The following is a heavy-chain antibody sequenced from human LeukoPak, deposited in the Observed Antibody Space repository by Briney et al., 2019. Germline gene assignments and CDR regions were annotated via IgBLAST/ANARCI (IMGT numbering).Heavy chain of an antibody. Sequence: SETLSLTCAVSGGSISSGGYSWSWIRQPPGKGLEWIGYIYHSGSTYYNPSLKSRVTISVDRSKNQFSLKLSSVTAADTAVYYCARVTTIAARQYYYYYMDVWGKGTTVTVSS. CDR1: GGSISSGGYS. CDR2: IYHSGST. J-gene: IGHJ6*03. D-gene: IGHD6-6*01. CDR3: ARVTTIAARQYYYYYMDV. V-gene: IGHV4-30-2*01.